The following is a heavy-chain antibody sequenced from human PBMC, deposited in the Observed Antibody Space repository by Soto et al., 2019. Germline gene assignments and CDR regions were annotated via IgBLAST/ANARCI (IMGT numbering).Heavy chain of an antibody. D-gene: IGHD3-9*01. CDR2: IYYSGST. CDR3: ARDRVDYDILTGYSV. Sequence: SETLSLTCTVSGVSISSYYWSWIRQPPGKGLEWIGYIYYSGSTNYNPSLKSRVTISVDTSKNQFSLKLSSVTAADTAVYYCARDRVDYDILTGYSVWGQGTLVTVSS. V-gene: IGHV4-59*01. CDR1: GVSISSYY. J-gene: IGHJ4*02.